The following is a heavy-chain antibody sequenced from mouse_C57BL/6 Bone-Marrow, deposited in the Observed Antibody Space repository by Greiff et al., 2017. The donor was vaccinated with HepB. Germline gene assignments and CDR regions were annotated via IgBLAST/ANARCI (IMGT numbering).Heavy chain of an antibody. CDR1: GYTFTSYG. CDR3: AREGIYYGYAWFAY. J-gene: IGHJ3*01. D-gene: IGHD2-2*01. CDR2: IYPRSGNT. Sequence: QVQLKQSGAELARPGASVKLSCKASGYTFTSYGISWVKQRTGQGLEWIGEIYPRSGNTYYNEKFKGKATLTADKSSSTAYMELRSLTSEDSAVYFCAREGIYYGYAWFAYWGQGTLVTVSA. V-gene: IGHV1-81*01.